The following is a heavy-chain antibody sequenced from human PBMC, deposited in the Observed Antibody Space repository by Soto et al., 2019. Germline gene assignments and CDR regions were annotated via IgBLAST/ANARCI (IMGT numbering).Heavy chain of an antibody. CDR1: GGSISIYY. V-gene: IGHV4-59*01. D-gene: IGHD7-27*01. CDR2: IYYSGST. J-gene: IGHJ4*02. Sequence: PSDTLSLTCTVSGGSISIYYWSWIRQPPGKGLEWIGYIYYSGSTNYNPSLKSRVTISVDTSKNQFSLKLSSVTAADTAVYYCARDLAGNFDYWGQGTLVTVSS. CDR3: ARDLAGNFDY.